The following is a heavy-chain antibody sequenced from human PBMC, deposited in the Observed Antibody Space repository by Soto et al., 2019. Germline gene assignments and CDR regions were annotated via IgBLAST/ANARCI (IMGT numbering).Heavy chain of an antibody. CDR2: ISGSGGST. V-gene: IGHV3-23*01. J-gene: IGHJ4*02. CDR1: GFTFSSYA. Sequence: LRLSCAASGFTFSSYAMSWVRQAPGKGLEWVSAISGSGGSTYYADSVKGRFTISRDNSKNTLYLQMNSLRAEDTAVYYCATYYGYRLGRYDYWGQGTLVTVSS. CDR3: ATYYGYRLGRYDY. D-gene: IGHD3-10*01.